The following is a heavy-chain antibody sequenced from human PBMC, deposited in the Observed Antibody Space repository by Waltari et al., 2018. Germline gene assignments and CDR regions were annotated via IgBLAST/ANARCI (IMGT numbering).Heavy chain of an antibody. D-gene: IGHD6-13*01. Sequence: QVQLQQWGAGLLKPSETLSLTCAVYGGSFSGYHGSWLPQPPGKGLEWIGEINHSGSTNYNPSLKSRVTISVDTSKNQFSLKLSSVTAADTAVYYCAGGSSWYVYYYYGMDVWGQGTTVTVSS. V-gene: IGHV4-34*01. CDR1: GGSFSGYH. CDR3: AGGSSWYVYYYYGMDV. CDR2: INHSGST. J-gene: IGHJ6*02.